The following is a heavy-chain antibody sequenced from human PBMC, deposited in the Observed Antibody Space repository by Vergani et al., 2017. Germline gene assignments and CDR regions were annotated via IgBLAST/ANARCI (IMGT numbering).Heavy chain of an antibody. CDR3: ARSRDYYDFWSGYYTIDAFDI. V-gene: IGHV3-48*04. D-gene: IGHD3-3*01. CDR1: GFTFSSYN. J-gene: IGHJ3*02. CDR2: ISSSSSTI. Sequence: EVQLVESGGGLVKPGGSLRLSCAASGFTFSSYNMNWVRQAPGKGLEWVSYISSSSSTIYYADSVKGRFTISRDNAKNSLYLQMNSLRAEDTAVYYCARSRDYYDFWSGYYTIDAFDIWGQGTMVTVSS.